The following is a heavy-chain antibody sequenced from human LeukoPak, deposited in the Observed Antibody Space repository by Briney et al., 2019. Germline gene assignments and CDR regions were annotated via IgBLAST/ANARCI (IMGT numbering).Heavy chain of an antibody. CDR1: GGSISSSNW. V-gene: IGHV4-4*02. Sequence: SETLSLTCAVSGGSISSSNWWSWVRQPPGKGLEWIGEIYHSGSTNYNPSLKSRVTISVDKSKNQFSLKLSSVTAADTAVYYCARGVSGNSYYFDYWGQGTLVTVSS. J-gene: IGHJ4*02. CDR3: ARGVSGNSYYFDY. D-gene: IGHD4-23*01. CDR2: IYHSGST.